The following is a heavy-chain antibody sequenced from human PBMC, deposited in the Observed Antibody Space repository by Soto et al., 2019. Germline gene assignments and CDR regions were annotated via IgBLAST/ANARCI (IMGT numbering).Heavy chain of an antibody. D-gene: IGHD1-26*01. V-gene: IGHV3-23*01. CDR2: INPTGGRA. CDR3: ARVRATGFSLFYYGMDV. J-gene: IGHJ6*02. Sequence: GGSLRLSCVAAGFPFTTHALAWVRQAPGKGLDWVSSINPTGGRAYYADSVEGRFAISRDNSENTLYLHMNDLRGDDTAIYYCARVRATGFSLFYYGMDVWGQGTSVTVSS. CDR1: GFPFTTHA.